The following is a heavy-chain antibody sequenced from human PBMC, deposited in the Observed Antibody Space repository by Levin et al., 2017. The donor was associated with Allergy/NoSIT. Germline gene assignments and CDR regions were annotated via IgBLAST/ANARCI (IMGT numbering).Heavy chain of an antibody. CDR2: ISGFGGTT. J-gene: IGHJ4*02. CDR1: GFTFNNYA. CDR3: AKGTQNDFWSGSPKVNFDH. D-gene: IGHD3-3*01. V-gene: IGHV3-23*01. Sequence: GESLKISCAASGFTFNNYAMSWVRQAPGKGLEWVSVISGFGGTTLYADSLKGRLIISRDNSENTLYLQMNSLRAEDTAVYYCAKGTQNDFWSGSPKVNFDHWGQGTLVTVSS.